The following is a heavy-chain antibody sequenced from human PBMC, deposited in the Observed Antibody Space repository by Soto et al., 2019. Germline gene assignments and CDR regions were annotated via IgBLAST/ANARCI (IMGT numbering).Heavy chain of an antibody. J-gene: IGHJ4*02. CDR1: GGSISSSSYY. V-gene: IGHV4-39*01. Sequence: SVTQSVTCTVSGGSISSSSYYWVWIRKPPGKGLEWIGSFYYSGSTYYNPSLKSRVTIPVDTSKNQFSLKLSSVTAADTAVYYCARVIPPIQVVPAAPIDYWGQGTLVTVSS. CDR2: FYYSGST. D-gene: IGHD2-2*01. CDR3: ARVIPPIQVVPAAPIDY.